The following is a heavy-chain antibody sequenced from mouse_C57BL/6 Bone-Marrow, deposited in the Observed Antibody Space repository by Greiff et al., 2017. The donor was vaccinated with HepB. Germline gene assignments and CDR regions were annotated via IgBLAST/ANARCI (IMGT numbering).Heavy chain of an antibody. V-gene: IGHV1-64*01. Sequence: QVQLQQPGAELVKPGASVKLSCKASGYTFTSYWMHWVKQRPGQGLEWIGMIHPNSGSTNYNEKFKSKATLTVDKSSSTAYMQLSSLTSEDSAVYDCARGGWLLWYFDVWGTGTTVTVSS. CDR2: IHPNSGST. CDR3: ARGGWLLWYFDV. D-gene: IGHD2-3*01. J-gene: IGHJ1*03. CDR1: GYTFTSYW.